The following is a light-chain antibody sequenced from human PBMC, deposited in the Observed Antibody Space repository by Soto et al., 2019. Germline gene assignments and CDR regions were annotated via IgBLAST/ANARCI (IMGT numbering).Light chain of an antibody. Sequence: DIQMTKSPSSLSASAGDRVTITCRASQIIVSYLNWYQQKPGKAPNLLIYAASSLQSGVPSRFSGSGSGTDFTLTISSLQPEDVATYYCQQSYDTVWTFGQGTKVEIK. V-gene: IGKV1-39*01. CDR2: AAS. CDR3: QQSYDTVWT. CDR1: QIIVSY. J-gene: IGKJ1*01.